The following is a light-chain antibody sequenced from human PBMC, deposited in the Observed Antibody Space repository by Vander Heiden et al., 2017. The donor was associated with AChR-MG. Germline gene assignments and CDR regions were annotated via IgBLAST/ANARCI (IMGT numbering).Light chain of an antibody. J-gene: IGLJ2*01. Sequence: QLVLTQSPSASASLGASVTLTCPLSSGHSSYAIGWHQQQPEKGTRYLMKLNSDGSHSKGDGIPDRFSGSSSGAERYLTISSLQSEDEADYYCQTWGTGIHVVFGGGTKLTVL. CDR3: QTWGTGIHVV. V-gene: IGLV4-69*01. CDR2: LNSDGSH. CDR1: SGHSSYA.